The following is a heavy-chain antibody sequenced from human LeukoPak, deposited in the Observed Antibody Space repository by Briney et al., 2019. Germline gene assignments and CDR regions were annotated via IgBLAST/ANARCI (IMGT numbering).Heavy chain of an antibody. D-gene: IGHD1-7*01. Sequence: ASVKVSCKASGYTFTGYYMHWVRQAPGQGLEWMGWINPNSGGTNYAQKFQGRFTMTRDTSISTAYMELSRLRSDDTAVYYCARSEEITGATYPDYWGQGTLVTVSS. J-gene: IGHJ4*02. CDR2: INPNSGGT. CDR1: GYTFTGYY. V-gene: IGHV1-2*02. CDR3: ARSEEITGATYPDY.